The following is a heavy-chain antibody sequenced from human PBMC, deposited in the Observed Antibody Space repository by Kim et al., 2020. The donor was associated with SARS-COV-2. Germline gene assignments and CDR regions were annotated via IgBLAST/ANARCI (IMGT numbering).Heavy chain of an antibody. J-gene: IGHJ4*02. CDR1: GYTFTSYY. CDR2: INPSGGST. Sequence: ASVKVSCKASGYTFTSYYMHWVRQAPGQGLECMGIINPSGGSTSYAQKFQGRVTMTRDTSTSTVYMELSSLRSEDTAVYYCARVGPPSSSWTFFDYWGQGTLVTVSS. D-gene: IGHD6-13*01. CDR3: ARVGPPSSSWTFFDY. V-gene: IGHV1-46*01.